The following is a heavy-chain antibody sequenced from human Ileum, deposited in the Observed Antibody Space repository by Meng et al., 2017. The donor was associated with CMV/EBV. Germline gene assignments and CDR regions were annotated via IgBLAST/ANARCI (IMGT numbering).Heavy chain of an antibody. CDR1: GGSLSAFF. D-gene: IGHD3-22*01. V-gene: IGHV4-34*01. CDR3: ARATRNYDSSGFVY. J-gene: IGHJ4*02. Sequence: VSGGSLSAFFGAWLRPPPGKGLELIGEINHSGSTNYQPSLKSRVTISLDTSKNQFSLKLSSVTAADTAFYYCARATRNYDSSGFVYWGQGTLVTVSS. CDR2: INHSGST.